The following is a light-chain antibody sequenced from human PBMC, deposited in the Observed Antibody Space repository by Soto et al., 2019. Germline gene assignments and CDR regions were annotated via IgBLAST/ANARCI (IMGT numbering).Light chain of an antibody. J-gene: IGKJ1*01. V-gene: IGKV1-5*01. CDR3: QHYNSYSEA. CDR1: QSISSC. CDR2: DAS. Sequence: EIQMTQSPSTLSASGGDRATLSCRASQSISSCLAWYQQKPGQAPKLLIYDASSLESGFPSRFSGSGSGTEFTLTISSLQPDDFATYYCQHYNSYSEAFGQGTKVDIK.